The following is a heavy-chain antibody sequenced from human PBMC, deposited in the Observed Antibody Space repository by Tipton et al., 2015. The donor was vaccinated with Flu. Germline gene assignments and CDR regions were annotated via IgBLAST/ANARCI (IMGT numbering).Heavy chain of an antibody. CDR1: GFTFSVFA. Sequence: SLRLSCVASGFTFSVFAMNWVRQAPGKGLEWVSGISAGGGSTFYGDSVKGRFTISRDNSKNTLYLQMDSLRVEDTAVYYCAKADSSGFYYARRRSWGQGTLVTVSS. D-gene: IGHD3-22*01. CDR2: ISAGGGST. V-gene: IGHV3-23*01. J-gene: IGHJ5*02. CDR3: AKADSSGFYYARRRS.